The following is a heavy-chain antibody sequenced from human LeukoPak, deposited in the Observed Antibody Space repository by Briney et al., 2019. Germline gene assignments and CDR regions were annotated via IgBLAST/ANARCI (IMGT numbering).Heavy chain of an antibody. Sequence: GGSLRLSRAASGFTFSSYAMSWVRQAPGKGLEWVSAISGSGDSTYYGDSVKGRFTISGDNSKNTLYLQMNSLRAEDTAVYYCARVVDIVATIWFDYWGQGTLVTVSS. V-gene: IGHV3-23*01. D-gene: IGHD5-12*01. J-gene: IGHJ4*02. CDR1: GFTFSSYA. CDR3: ARVVDIVATIWFDY. CDR2: ISGSGDST.